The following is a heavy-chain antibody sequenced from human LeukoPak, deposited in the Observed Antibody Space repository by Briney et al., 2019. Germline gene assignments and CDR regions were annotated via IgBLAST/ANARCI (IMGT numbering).Heavy chain of an antibody. Sequence: PSETLSLTCTVSGGSISNYYWSWIRQPPGKGLEWIGYIYYSGSTNYNPSLKSRVTISVDTSKNQFSLKLSSVTAADTAVYYCARGSAVRGVIVLDYWGQGTLVTVSS. V-gene: IGHV4-59*01. J-gene: IGHJ4*02. CDR1: GGSISNYY. CDR3: ARGSAVRGVIVLDY. CDR2: IYYSGST. D-gene: IGHD3-10*01.